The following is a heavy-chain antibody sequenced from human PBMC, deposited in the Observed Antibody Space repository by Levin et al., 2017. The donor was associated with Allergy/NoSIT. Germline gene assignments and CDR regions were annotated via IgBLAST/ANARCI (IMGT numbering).Heavy chain of an antibody. CDR2: IRENGRRT. CDR3: VPGIAATGSPTDY. V-gene: IGHV3-23*01. J-gene: IGHJ4*02. Sequence: GESLKISCSASGFTFNKYDMSWIRQSPGKGLEWVSAIRENGRRTFYADTVKGRFTISRDNSKNTVSLQMNSLRVDDTAVYYCVPGIAATGSPTDYWGQGTLVTVSS. CDR1: GFTFNKYD. D-gene: IGHD6-13*01.